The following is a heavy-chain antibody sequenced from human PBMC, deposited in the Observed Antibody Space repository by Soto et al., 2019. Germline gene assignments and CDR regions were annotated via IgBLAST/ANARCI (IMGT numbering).Heavy chain of an antibody. V-gene: IGHV4-34*01. CDR3: ARGRQDYSNYDPIDY. CDR1: GGSFSGYY. Sequence: SETLSLTCAVYGGSFSGYYWSWIRQPPGKGLEWIGEINHSGSTNYNPSLKSRVTISVDTSKNQFSLKLSSVTAADTAVYYCARGRQDYSNYDPIDYWGQGTLVTVSS. CDR2: INHSGST. J-gene: IGHJ4*02. D-gene: IGHD4-4*01.